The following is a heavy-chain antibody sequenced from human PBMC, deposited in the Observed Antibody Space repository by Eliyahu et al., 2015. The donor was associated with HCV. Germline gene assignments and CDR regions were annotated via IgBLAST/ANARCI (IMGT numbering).Heavy chain of an antibody. CDR2: IKQDGSEK. CDR1: GFTFSSFW. Sequence: EVQLVESGGGLVQPGGSLRLSCAASGFTFSSFWXSWVRQAPGKGLEWVDNIKQDGSEKYYVDSVKGRFTISRDNAKNSLYLQMNSLRAEDTAVYYCAREGTGTFYYGMDVWGQGTTVTVSS. CDR3: AREGTGTFYYGMDV. J-gene: IGHJ6*02. D-gene: IGHD1-7*01. V-gene: IGHV3-7*03.